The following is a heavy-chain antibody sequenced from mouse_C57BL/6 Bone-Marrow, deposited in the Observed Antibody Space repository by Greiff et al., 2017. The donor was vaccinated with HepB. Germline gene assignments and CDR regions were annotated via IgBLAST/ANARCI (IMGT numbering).Heavy chain of an antibody. CDR2: ISSGGSYT. J-gene: IGHJ3*01. V-gene: IGHV5-6*02. CDR1: GFTFSSYG. CDR3: ARRGGGYYAY. Sequence: EVKVVESGGDLVKPGGSLKLSCAASGFTFSSYGMSWVRQTPDKRLEWVATISSGGSYTYYPDSVKGRFTISRDNAKNTLYLQMSSLKSEDTAMYYCARRGGGYYAYWGQGTLVTVSA. D-gene: IGHD2-3*01.